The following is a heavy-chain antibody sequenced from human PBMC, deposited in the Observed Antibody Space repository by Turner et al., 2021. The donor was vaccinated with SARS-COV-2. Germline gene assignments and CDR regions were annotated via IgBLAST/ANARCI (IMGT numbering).Heavy chain of an antibody. J-gene: IGHJ3*02. V-gene: IGHV3-23*01. D-gene: IGHD3-16*01. CDR1: GFTFSSYA. Sequence: EVPLLESGGGLVQPVGSLRLSCAASGFTFSSYAMSWVRQARGKGMEWGSGMRGSGGSTYYADSVKGRFTIYRDNSKNTLDLQMNSLRAEDTAVYYCAILGEDGFDIWGQGTMVTVSS. CDR3: AILGEDGFDI. CDR2: MRGSGGST.